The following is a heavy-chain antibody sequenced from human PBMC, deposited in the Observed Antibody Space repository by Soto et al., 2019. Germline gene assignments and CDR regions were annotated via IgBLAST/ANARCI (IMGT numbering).Heavy chain of an antibody. J-gene: IGHJ3*02. V-gene: IGHV3-21*01. CDR1: GFTFSSYS. CDR3: ARGHKGDSRGAFDI. D-gene: IGHD2-21*02. Sequence: GGSLRLACAASGFTFSSYSMNWVRQAPGKGLEWVSSISSSSSYIYYADSVKGRFTISRDNAKNSLYLQMNSLRSEDTAVYYCARGHKGDSRGAFDIWGQGTMVTVSS. CDR2: ISSSSSYI.